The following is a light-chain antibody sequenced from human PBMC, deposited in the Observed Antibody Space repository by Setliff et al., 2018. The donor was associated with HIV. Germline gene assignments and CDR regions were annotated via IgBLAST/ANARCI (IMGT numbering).Light chain of an antibody. CDR1: STSIGAGFH. CDR3: QSYDSSLSGPYV. Sequence: QSVLTQPPSVSGAPGQTVTISCTGGSTSIGAGFHVHWYQQRPGAAPKLLIYTDNNRPSGVPDRFSGSKSGTSASLAIAGLQAEDEADYYCQSYDSSLSGPYVFGTGTKVT. CDR2: TDN. V-gene: IGLV1-40*01. J-gene: IGLJ1*01.